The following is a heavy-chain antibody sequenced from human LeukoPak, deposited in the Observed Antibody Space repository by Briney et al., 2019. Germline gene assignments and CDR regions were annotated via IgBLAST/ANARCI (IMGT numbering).Heavy chain of an antibody. CDR2: ISYDGSNK. Sequence: GGSLRLSCAASGFTFSNAWMSWVRQAPGKGLEWVAVISYDGSNKYYADSVKGRFTISRDNSKNTLYLQMNSLRAEDTAVYYCARDAIPKGYCSGGSCYGYYGMDVWGQGTTVTVSS. CDR1: GFTFSNAW. CDR3: ARDAIPKGYCSGGSCYGYYGMDV. V-gene: IGHV3-30-3*01. J-gene: IGHJ6*02. D-gene: IGHD2-15*01.